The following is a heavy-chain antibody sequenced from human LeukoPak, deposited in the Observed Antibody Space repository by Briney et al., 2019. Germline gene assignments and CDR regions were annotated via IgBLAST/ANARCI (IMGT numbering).Heavy chain of an antibody. CDR3: ANRGYSYGYDTGFDY. J-gene: IGHJ4*02. CDR2: ISGSGGST. CDR1: GFTFSSYA. V-gene: IGHV3-23*01. D-gene: IGHD5-18*01. Sequence: PGGSLRLSCAASGFTFSSYAMSWVRQAPGKGLEWVSSISGSGGSTYYADSVKGRFTISRDNSKNTLYLQMNSLRAEDTAVYYCANRGYSYGYDTGFDYWGQGTLVTVSS.